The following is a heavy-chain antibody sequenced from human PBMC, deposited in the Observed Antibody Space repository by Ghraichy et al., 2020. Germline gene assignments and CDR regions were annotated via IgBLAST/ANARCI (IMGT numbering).Heavy chain of an antibody. D-gene: IGHD2-8*01. V-gene: IGHV3-7*03. Sequence: GGSLRLSCAASGFTFSNHGMSWVRQAPGRGLEWVASVMAGGSQKYYVDSVRGRFTISRDDAENSLYLQMNSLRAEDTAVYHCARDLYGAMLYWGQGTLVTVSS. J-gene: IGHJ4*02. CDR3: ARDLYGAMLY. CDR2: VMAGGSQK. CDR1: GFTFSNHG.